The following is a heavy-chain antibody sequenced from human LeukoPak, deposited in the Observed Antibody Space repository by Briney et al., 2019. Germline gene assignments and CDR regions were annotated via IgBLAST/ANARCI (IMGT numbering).Heavy chain of an antibody. CDR3: ALLGVASDFDY. V-gene: IGHV3-48*03. D-gene: IGHD6-19*01. CDR2: IGSSGTTT. Sequence: GGSLRLSCAVSGFPFSFYEMNWVRQAPGKGLEWVSNIGSSGTTTYYADSVKGRFSISRDNAKNSLYLRMNSLRVEDTAVYYCALLGVASDFDYWGQGALVTVSS. CDR1: GFPFSFYE. J-gene: IGHJ4*02.